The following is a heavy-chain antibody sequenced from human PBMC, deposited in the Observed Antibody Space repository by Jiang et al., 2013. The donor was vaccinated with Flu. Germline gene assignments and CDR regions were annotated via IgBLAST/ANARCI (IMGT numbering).Heavy chain of an antibody. D-gene: IGHD3-3*01. CDR1: GASISSSNW. CDR2: IYHSGTT. Sequence: SLTCAVSGASISSSNWWGWVRQPPGKGLEWIGEIYHSGTTNYSPSLKSRVTISIDKSKNQFSLDLNSVTAADTAVYYCARGLRFLENYYYYTLDVWGQGTTVTVSS. J-gene: IGHJ6*02. V-gene: IGHV4-4*02. CDR3: ARGLRFLENYYYYTLDV.